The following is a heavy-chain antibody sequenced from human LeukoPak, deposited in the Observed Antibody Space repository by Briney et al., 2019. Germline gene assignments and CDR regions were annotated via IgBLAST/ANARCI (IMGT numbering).Heavy chain of an antibody. CDR3: AREGQGIDCSGGSCYSGGKDAFDI. CDR1: GFTFSSYW. J-gene: IGHJ3*02. CDR2: INSDGSST. Sequence: PGGSLRLSCAASGFTFSSYWMHWVRQAPGKGLVWVSRINSDGSSTSYADSVKGRFTISRDNAKNTLYLQMNSLRAGDTAVYYCAREGQGIDCSGGSCYSGGKDAFDIWGQGTMVTVSS. D-gene: IGHD2-15*01. V-gene: IGHV3-74*01.